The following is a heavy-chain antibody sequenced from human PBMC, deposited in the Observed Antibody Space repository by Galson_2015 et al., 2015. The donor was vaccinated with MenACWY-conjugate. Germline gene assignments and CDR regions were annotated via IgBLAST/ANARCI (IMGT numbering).Heavy chain of an antibody. J-gene: IGHJ6*03. Sequence: SLRIGCAAPGFTVSSNYMSWVRQAPGKGLECVSVIYSGGSTYYTDSVKGRLTISRDNSKNTVHLQMNSLRVEDTAVYYCARAISLRGSGNFPPDHMDVWGKGTTVTVSS. D-gene: IGHD3-10*01. V-gene: IGHV3-53*01. CDR2: IYSGGST. CDR3: ARAISLRGSGNFPPDHMDV. CDR1: GFTVSSNY.